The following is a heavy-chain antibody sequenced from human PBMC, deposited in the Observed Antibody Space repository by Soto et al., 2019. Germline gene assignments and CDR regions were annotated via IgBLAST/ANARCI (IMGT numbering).Heavy chain of an antibody. CDR1: GESVSSNSAA. Sequence: PSQTLSLTCAIPGESVSSNSAAWNWIRQSPSRGLEWLGRTYYRSKWYNDYAVSVKSRITINPDTSKNQFSLQLNSVTPEDTAVYYCASSSTGLRHSGMDVWGQGTTVTVSS. J-gene: IGHJ6*02. CDR2: TYYRSKWYN. V-gene: IGHV6-1*01. CDR3: ASSSTGLRHSGMDV. D-gene: IGHD1-1*01.